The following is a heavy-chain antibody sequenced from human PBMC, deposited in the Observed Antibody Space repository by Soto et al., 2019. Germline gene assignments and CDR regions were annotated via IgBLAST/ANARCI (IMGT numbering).Heavy chain of an antibody. V-gene: IGHV3-30*04. D-gene: IGHD3-3*01. Sequence: GGSLRLSCAASGFTFSRHAIHWVRLTPGRGLEWVLAISRDGSYIYYTDSVKGRFTVSRDNSKDTVFVQMNRLIPDDTALYFCARTRNGGVADSFDSWGEGTRVTVSS. CDR2: ISRDGSYI. J-gene: IGHJ5*01. CDR3: ARTRNGGVADSFDS. CDR1: GFTFSRHA.